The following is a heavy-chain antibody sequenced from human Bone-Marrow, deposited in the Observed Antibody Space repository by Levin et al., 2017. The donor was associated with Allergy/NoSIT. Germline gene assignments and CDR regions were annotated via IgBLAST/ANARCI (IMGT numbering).Heavy chain of an antibody. CDR2: INPSGGST. Sequence: ASVKVSCKASGYTFTNFYMHWVRQAPGQGLEWMGIINPSGGSTSYAQKFQGRVTMTRDTSTSTVYMELSSLRSEDTAVYYCARDIVVVVAATYYGMDVWGQGTTVTVSS. V-gene: IGHV1-46*01. J-gene: IGHJ6*02. D-gene: IGHD2-15*01. CDR1: GYTFTNFY. CDR3: ARDIVVVVAATYYGMDV.